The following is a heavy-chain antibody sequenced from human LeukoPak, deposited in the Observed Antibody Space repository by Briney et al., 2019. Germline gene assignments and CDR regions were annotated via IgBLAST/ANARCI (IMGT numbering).Heavy chain of an antibody. D-gene: IGHD3-16*01. CDR2: IYYSGST. V-gene: IGHV4-31*03. CDR3: ASAWGSYNPFDY. Sequence: SQTLSLTCTVSGGSISSGGHYWSWIRQHPGKGLEWIGYIYYSGSTYYNPSLKSRVTISVDTSKNQFSLKLSSVTAADTAVYYCASAWGSYNPFDYWGQGTLVTVSS. J-gene: IGHJ4*02. CDR1: GGSISSGGHY.